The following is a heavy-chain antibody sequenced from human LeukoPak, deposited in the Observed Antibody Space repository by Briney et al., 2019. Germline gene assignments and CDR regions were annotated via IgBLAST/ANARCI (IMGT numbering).Heavy chain of an antibody. V-gene: IGHV3-7*03. CDR1: GFTFSLYW. CDR2: IKQDGSEK. D-gene: IGHD3-9*01. CDR3: AGGTGFIIKD. J-gene: IGHJ4*02. Sequence: PGGSLRLSCAASGFTFSLYWMNWVRRAPGQGLEWVANIKQDGSEKNYVDSVKGRFTNSRDNAKNSLYLQMNNLRVEDTAMYYCAGGTGFIIKDWGQGTLVTVSS.